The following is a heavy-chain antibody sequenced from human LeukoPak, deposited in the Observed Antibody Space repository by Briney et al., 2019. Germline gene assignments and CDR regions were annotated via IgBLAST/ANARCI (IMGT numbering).Heavy chain of an antibody. V-gene: IGHV4-59*01. Sequence: TSETLSLTCTVSGGSISSYYWSWIRQPPGKGLEWIGYIYYSGSTNYNPSLKSRVTISVDTSKNQFSLKVSSVTAADTAVYYCARGYSGYPYYFDHWGQGTLVTVSS. CDR3: ARGYSGYPYYFDH. CDR2: IYYSGST. D-gene: IGHD5-12*01. J-gene: IGHJ4*02. CDR1: GGSISSYY.